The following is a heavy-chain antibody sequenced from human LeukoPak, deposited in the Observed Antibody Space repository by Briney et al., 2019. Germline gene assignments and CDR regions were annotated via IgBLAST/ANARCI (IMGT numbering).Heavy chain of an antibody. D-gene: IGHD6-13*01. CDR2: ISGYNGNT. V-gene: IGHV1-18*01. CDR1: GYTFTSYG. Sequence: GASVKVSCKASGYTFTSYGISWVRQAPGQGLEWMGWISGYNGNTNYAQKLQGRVTMTTDTSTSTAYMELRSLRSDDTAVYYCARTGYSSSWYDAEYFHHWGQGILVAVSA. J-gene: IGHJ1*01. CDR3: ARTGYSSSWYDAEYFHH.